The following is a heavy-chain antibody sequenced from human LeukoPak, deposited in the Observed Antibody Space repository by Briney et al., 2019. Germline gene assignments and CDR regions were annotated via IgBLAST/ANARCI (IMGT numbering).Heavy chain of an antibody. Sequence: GASVKVSCKASGYTFTNYDINWVRQATGQGLEWMGWMNPNSGNTGYAQKFQGRVTITRNTSISTAYMELSSLRSEDTAVYYCARGSNGDYFMFDYWGQGTLVTVSS. J-gene: IGHJ4*02. CDR2: MNPNSGNT. D-gene: IGHD4-17*01. CDR3: ARGSNGDYFMFDY. CDR1: GYTFTNYD. V-gene: IGHV1-8*03.